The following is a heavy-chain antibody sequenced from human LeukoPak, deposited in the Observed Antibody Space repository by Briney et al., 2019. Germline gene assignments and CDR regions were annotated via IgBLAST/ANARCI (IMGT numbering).Heavy chain of an antibody. CDR2: ISGSGGST. CDR3: ARAWYSWGYYFDY. J-gene: IGHJ4*02. Sequence: GGSLRLSCAASGFTFSSYGMTWVRQGPGKGLEWVSGISGSGGSTYYADSVKGRFTISRDNAKNSLYLQMHSLRDEDTAVYYCARAWYSWGYYFDYWGQGTLVTVSS. D-gene: IGHD1-26*01. CDR1: GFTFSSYG. V-gene: IGHV3-23*01.